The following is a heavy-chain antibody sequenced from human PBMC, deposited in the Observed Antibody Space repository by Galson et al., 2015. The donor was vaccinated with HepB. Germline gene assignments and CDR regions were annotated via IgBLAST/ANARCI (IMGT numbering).Heavy chain of an antibody. CDR2: MNPNSGNT. V-gene: IGHV1-8*01. Sequence: SVKVSCKASGYTFTSYDINWVRQATGQGLEWMGWMNPNSGNTGYAQKFQGRVTMTRNTSISTAYMELSSLRSEDTAVYYCARVYPRVTMVQGVAHYYYYMDVWGKGTTVTVSS. CDR3: ARVYPRVTMVQGVAHYYYYMDV. CDR1: GYTFTSYD. J-gene: IGHJ6*03. D-gene: IGHD3-10*01.